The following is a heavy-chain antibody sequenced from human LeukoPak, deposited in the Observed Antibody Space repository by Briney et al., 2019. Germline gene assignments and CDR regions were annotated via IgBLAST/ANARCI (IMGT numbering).Heavy chain of an antibody. CDR1: RFTFSSYA. CDR3: AKDLGRITMIVVVISVFDY. V-gene: IGHV3-23*01. CDR2: ISGSGGST. J-gene: IGHJ4*02. D-gene: IGHD3-22*01. Sequence: GGSLRLSCAASRFTFSSYAMSWVRQAPGKGLEWVSAISGSGGSTYYADSVKGRFTISRDNSKNTLYLQMNSLRAEDTAVYYCAKDLGRITMIVVVISVFDYWGQGTLVTVSS.